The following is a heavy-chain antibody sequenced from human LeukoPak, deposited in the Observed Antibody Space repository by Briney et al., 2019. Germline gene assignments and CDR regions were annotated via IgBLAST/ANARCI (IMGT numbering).Heavy chain of an antibody. D-gene: IGHD6-6*01. Sequence: PGRSLRLSCAASGFTFSSYAMHWVRQAPGKGLEWVAVISYDGSNKYYADSVKGRFTISRDNSKNTLYLQMNSLRAEDTAVYYCAREQLEADYWGQGTLVTVSS. CDR1: GFTFSSYA. CDR2: ISYDGSNK. V-gene: IGHV3-30-3*01. CDR3: AREQLEADY. J-gene: IGHJ4*02.